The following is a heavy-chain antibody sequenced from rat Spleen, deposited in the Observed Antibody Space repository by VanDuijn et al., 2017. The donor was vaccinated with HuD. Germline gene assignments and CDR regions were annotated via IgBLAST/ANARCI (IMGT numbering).Heavy chain of an antibody. V-gene: IGHV5-29*01. CDR3: ARNKANWVDY. CDR1: GFTLSDYY. Sequence: EVQLVESDGGLMQPGRSLKLSCAASGFTLSDYYMAWVRQAPTKGLEWVASISYDGGSTYYRDSVKGRFTISRDNAKSTLYLQMDSLRSEDTATYYCARNKANWVDYWGQGVMVTVSS. J-gene: IGHJ2*01. D-gene: IGHD5-1*01. CDR2: ISYDGGST.